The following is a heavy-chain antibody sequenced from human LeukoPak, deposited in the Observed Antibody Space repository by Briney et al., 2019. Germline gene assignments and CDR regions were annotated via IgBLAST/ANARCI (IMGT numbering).Heavy chain of an antibody. CDR2: ISYDGSNK. Sequence: GGSLRLSCAASGFTFSSYAMHWVRQAAGKGLEWVAVISYDGSNKYYADSVKGHSKNTLYLQMNSLRAEDTAVYYCAREPQWELLPVVFYFDYWGQGTLVTVSS. CDR1: GFTFSSYA. J-gene: IGHJ4*02. V-gene: IGHV3-30-3*01. CDR3: AREPQWELLPVVFYFDY. D-gene: IGHD1-26*01.